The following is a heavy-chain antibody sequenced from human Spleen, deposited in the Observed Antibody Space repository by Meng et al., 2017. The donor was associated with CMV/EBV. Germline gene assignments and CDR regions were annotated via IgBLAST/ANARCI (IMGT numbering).Heavy chain of an antibody. D-gene: IGHD5-24*01. CDR1: GFTFDDYA. V-gene: IGHV3-9*01. CDR3: AKDIGMGWGNYYYGMDV. CDR2: ISWNSGSI. J-gene: IGHJ6*02. Sequence: SLKISCAASGFTFDDYAMHWVRRAPGKGLEWVSGISWNSGSIGYADSVKGRFTISRDNAKNSLYLQMNSLRAEDTALYYCAKDIGMGWGNYYYGMDVWGQGTTVTVSS.